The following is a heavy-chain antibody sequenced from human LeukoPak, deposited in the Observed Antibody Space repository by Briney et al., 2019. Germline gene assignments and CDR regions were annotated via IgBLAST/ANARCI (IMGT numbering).Heavy chain of an antibody. CDR1: GGSISPYY. Sequence: SETLSLTCTVSGGSISPYYWSWIRQPPGKGLEWIAYIYYSGTTNYNPSLESRVTISVDTSKNQLSLKLTSVTAADTAVYYCARGGVDIVVVPASYGMDVWGQGTTVTVSS. V-gene: IGHV4-59*08. CDR3: ARGGVDIVVVPASYGMDV. J-gene: IGHJ6*02. D-gene: IGHD2-2*01. CDR2: IYYSGTT.